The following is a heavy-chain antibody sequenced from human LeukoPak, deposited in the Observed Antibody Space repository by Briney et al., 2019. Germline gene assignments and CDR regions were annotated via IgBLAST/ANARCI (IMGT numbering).Heavy chain of an antibody. J-gene: IGHJ4*02. CDR3: VRLPNYGYSRRLNFDY. D-gene: IGHD5-18*01. CDR2: VYPGDSDT. Sequence: GESLKISCKGSGYSFTNHWIGWVRQMPGKGLERMGIVYPGDSDTRYSPSFQGQVTVSADKSVNTAYLQWSSLKASDTAMYYCVRLPNYGYSRRLNFDYWGQGTLVTVSS. V-gene: IGHV5-51*01. CDR1: GYSFTNHW.